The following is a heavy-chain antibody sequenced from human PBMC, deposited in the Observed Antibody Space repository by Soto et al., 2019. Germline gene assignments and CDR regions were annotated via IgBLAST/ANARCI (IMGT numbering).Heavy chain of an antibody. CDR1: GFTFDDYA. J-gene: IGHJ4*02. D-gene: IGHD3-3*01. Sequence: GGSLRLSCAASGFTFDDYAMHWVRQAPGKGLEWVSGISWNSGSIGYADSVKGRFTISRDNAKNSLYLQMNSLRAEDTALYYCAKGTIRAMDYFDYWGQGTLVTVSS. CDR3: AKGTIRAMDYFDY. CDR2: ISWNSGSI. V-gene: IGHV3-9*01.